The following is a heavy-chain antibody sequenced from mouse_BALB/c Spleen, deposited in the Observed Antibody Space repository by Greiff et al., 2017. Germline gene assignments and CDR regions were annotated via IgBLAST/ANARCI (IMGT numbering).Heavy chain of an antibody. CDR3: ARIYYDYDGRPYAMDY. V-gene: IGHV2-9*02. J-gene: IGHJ4*01. CDR2: IWAGGST. Sequence: VQGVESGPGLVAPSQSLSITCTVSGFSLTSYGVHWVRQPPGKGLEWLGVIWAGGSTNYNSALMSRLSISKDNSKSQVFLKMNSLQTDDTAMYYCARIYYDYDGRPYAMDYWGQGTSVTVSS. D-gene: IGHD2-4*01. CDR1: GFSLTSYG.